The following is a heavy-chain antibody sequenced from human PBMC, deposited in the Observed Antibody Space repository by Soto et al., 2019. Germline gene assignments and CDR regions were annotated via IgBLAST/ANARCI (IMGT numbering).Heavy chain of an antibody. J-gene: IGHJ4*02. CDR3: AIGRIVGAAFDS. D-gene: IGHD1-26*01. CDR2: MNPNTGNT. CDR1: GYTFTSSD. Sequence: QVQLVQSGAEVKKSGASVKVSCKASGYTFTSSDINWVRQATGQGLEWMGWMNPNTGNTGYTQRFQGRVTMTRNISITTAYMELSSLRSDDTAVYYCAIGRIVGAAFDSWGQGTLVTVSS. V-gene: IGHV1-8*01.